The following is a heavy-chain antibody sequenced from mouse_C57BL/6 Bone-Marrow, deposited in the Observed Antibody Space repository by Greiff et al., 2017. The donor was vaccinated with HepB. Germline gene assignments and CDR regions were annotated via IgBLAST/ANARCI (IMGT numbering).Heavy chain of an antibody. V-gene: IGHV1-54*01. CDR3: ARSGDYGRGAWFAY. Sequence: VQLVESGAELVRPGPSVKVSCKASGYAFTNYLIEWVKQRPGQGLEWIGVINPGSGGTNYNEKFKGKATLTADKSSSTAYMQLSSLTSEDSAVYFGARSGDYGRGAWFAYGGRGTVVTVSA. CDR1: GYAFTNYL. CDR2: INPGSGGT. J-gene: IGHJ3*01. D-gene: IGHD2-4*01.